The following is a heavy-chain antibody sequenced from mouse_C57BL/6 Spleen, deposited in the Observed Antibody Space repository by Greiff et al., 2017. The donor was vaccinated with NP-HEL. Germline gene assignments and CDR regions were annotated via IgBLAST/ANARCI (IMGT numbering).Heavy chain of an antibody. Sequence: VQLKESGAELVRPGASVTLSCKASGYTFTDYEMHWVKQTPVHGLEWIGAIDPETGGTAYNQKFKGKAILTADKSSSTAYMELRSLTSEDSAVYYCTRRWAYDGYEYYFDYWGQGTTLTVSS. CDR2: IDPETGGT. J-gene: IGHJ2*01. V-gene: IGHV1-15*01. CDR3: TRRWAYDGYEYYFDY. CDR1: GYTFTDYE. D-gene: IGHD2-3*01.